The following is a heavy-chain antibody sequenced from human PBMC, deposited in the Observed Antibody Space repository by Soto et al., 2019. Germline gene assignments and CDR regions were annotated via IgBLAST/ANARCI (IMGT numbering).Heavy chain of an antibody. CDR2: LSHGGST. V-gene: IGHV4-4*02. CDR3: ARDGSSGWGRRLHNHFDF. J-gene: IGHJ4*02. CDR1: GVSIDSGYW. D-gene: IGHD6-19*01. Sequence: PSETLSLTCTVSGVSIDSGYWWGWVRQPPGKDLEWLGDLSHGGSTNYNPSLKSRVTILVDTSKNQFSLKLNSVTAADTAVYYCARDGSSGWGRRLHNHFDFWGQGTLVTVSS.